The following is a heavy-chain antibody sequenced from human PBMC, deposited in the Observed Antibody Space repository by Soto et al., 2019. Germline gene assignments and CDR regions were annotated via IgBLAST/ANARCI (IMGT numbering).Heavy chain of an antibody. CDR1: GGSISVYY. D-gene: IGHD3-3*01. Sequence: SEALSLTCTVSGGSISVYYWSWIRQPPGKGLEWIGYIYYSGSTNYNPSLKSRVTISVDTSKNQFSLKLSSVTAADTAVYYCARGGWRHIDYWGQGTLVTVSS. CDR3: ARGGWRHIDY. J-gene: IGHJ4*02. V-gene: IGHV4-59*08. CDR2: IYYSGST.